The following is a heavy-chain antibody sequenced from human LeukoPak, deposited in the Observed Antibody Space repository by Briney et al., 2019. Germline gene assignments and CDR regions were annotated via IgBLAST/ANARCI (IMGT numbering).Heavy chain of an antibody. Sequence: ASVKVSCKASGYTFTSYGISWVRQAPGQGLEWMGWISGYNGNTNYAQKVQGRVTMTTDTSTSTAYMGLRSLRSDDTAVYYCARPNYRGGSGSYGGTNWFDPWGQGTLVTVSS. J-gene: IGHJ5*02. CDR3: ARPNYRGGSGSYGGTNWFDP. D-gene: IGHD3-10*01. CDR2: ISGYNGNT. V-gene: IGHV1-18*01. CDR1: GYTFTSYG.